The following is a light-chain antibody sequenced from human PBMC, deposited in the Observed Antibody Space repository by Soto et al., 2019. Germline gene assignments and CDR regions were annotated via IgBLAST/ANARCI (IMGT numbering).Light chain of an antibody. V-gene: IGLV2-11*01. CDR2: EVS. CDR3: CSHAGSYTYV. J-gene: IGLJ1*01. CDR1: SSDVGGYNY. Sequence: QSVLTQPRTVSGSPGQSVTISCTGTSSDVGGYNYVSWYQQHPGKAPKVIIYEVSKRPSRVSDRFSASKSGNTASLTISGLQAEDEADYYCCSHAGSYTYVFGTGTKVTVL.